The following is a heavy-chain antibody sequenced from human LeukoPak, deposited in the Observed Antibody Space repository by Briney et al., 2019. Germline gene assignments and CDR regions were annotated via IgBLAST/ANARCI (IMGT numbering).Heavy chain of an antibody. V-gene: IGHV3-23*01. J-gene: IGHJ3*02. CDR3: ATHRVAATGDHAFDI. CDR2: ISGSGGST. Sequence: GGSLRLSCAAYGFTFSSYAMSWVRQAPGKGLEWVSAISGSGGSTYYADSVKGRFTISRNNSKNTLYLQMNSLRAEDTAVYYCATHRVAATGDHAFDIWGQGTMVTVSS. D-gene: IGHD2-15*01. CDR1: GFTFSSYA.